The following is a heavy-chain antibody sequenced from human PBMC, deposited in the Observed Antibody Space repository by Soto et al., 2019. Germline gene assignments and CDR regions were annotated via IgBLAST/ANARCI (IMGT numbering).Heavy chain of an antibody. CDR2: ISAYNGNT. CDR1: GYTFTSYG. CDR3: AGLGYVWGSYRRGDYCCYGMGV. Sequence: QVQLVQSGAEVKKPGASVKVSCKASGYTFTSYGISWVRQAPGQGLEWMGWISAYNGNTNYEQKLQGRVTMTTDAATRPAYMERRNRRADDTDVYDYAGLGYVWGSYRRGDYCCYGMGVRGQGTTVTVSS. J-gene: IGHJ6*02. V-gene: IGHV1-18*01. D-gene: IGHD3-16*02.